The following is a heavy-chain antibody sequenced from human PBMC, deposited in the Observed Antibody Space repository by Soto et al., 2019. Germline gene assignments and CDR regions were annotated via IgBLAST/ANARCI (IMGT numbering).Heavy chain of an antibody. V-gene: IGHV3-33*01. J-gene: IGHJ4*02. Sequence: QVQLVESGGGVVQPGRSLRLSCAASGFTFSSYGMHWVRQAPGKGLEWVAVIWYDGSNKYYADSVKGRFTISRDNSKNTLYLQMNSLRAEDTAVYYCARGDYDFWSGPPTGWGQGTLVTVSS. CDR1: GFTFSSYG. CDR3: ARGDYDFWSGPPTG. D-gene: IGHD3-3*01. CDR2: IWYDGSNK.